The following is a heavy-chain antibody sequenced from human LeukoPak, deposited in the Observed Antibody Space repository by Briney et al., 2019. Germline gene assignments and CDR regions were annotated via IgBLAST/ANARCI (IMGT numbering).Heavy chain of an antibody. V-gene: IGHV3-23*01. D-gene: IGHD6-13*01. J-gene: IGHJ4*02. Sequence: GGSLRLSCEASGFTFSSYAMSWVRQAPGKGLEWVSAISGSGGSTYYADSVKGRFTISRDNSKNTLYLQMNSLRAEDTAVYYCAKQSRYSSSWPIDYWGRGTLVTVSS. CDR3: AKQSRYSSSWPIDY. CDR2: ISGSGGST. CDR1: GFTFSSYA.